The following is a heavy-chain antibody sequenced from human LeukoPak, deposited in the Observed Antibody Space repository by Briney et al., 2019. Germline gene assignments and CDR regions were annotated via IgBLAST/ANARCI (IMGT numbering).Heavy chain of an antibody. Sequence: GASVKVSCKASGYTFTSYDINWVRQATGQGLEWMGWMNPNSGNTCYAQKFQGRVTMTRNTSISTAYMELSSLRSEDTAVYYCARGNDFWSGYYIRSYYYYGMDVWGQGTTVTVSS. CDR3: ARGNDFWSGYYIRSYYYYGMDV. V-gene: IGHV1-8*01. CDR2: MNPNSGNT. D-gene: IGHD3-3*01. J-gene: IGHJ6*02. CDR1: GYTFTSYD.